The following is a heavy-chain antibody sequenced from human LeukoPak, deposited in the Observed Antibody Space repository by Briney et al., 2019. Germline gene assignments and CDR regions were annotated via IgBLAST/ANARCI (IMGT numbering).Heavy chain of an antibody. CDR2: ISTDGAST. V-gene: IGHV3-74*01. CDR1: GFTFSNYW. D-gene: IGHD4/OR15-4a*01. CDR3: ARDKKGADAFDI. J-gene: IGHJ3*02. Sequence: GGSLRLSCAASGFTFSNYWMHWVRQAPGEGLVWLSRISTDGASTSYADSVKGRFTMSRDNAKNTLYLQMNGLRAEDTAVYYCARDKKGADAFDIWGQGTMVTVSS.